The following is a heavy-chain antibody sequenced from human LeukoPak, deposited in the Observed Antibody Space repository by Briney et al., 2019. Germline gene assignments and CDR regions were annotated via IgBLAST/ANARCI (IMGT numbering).Heavy chain of an antibody. J-gene: IGHJ4*02. CDR3: ARDYGSGSYYNPIYYFDY. Sequence: GGSLRLSCAASGFTFSSYSMNWVRQAPGKGLEWVSYISSSSSTIYYADSVKGRFTISRDNAKNSLYLQMNSLRAEDTAVYYCARDYGSGSYYNPIYYFDYWGQGTLVTVSS. CDR1: GFTFSSYS. V-gene: IGHV3-48*01. D-gene: IGHD3-10*01. CDR2: ISSSSSTI.